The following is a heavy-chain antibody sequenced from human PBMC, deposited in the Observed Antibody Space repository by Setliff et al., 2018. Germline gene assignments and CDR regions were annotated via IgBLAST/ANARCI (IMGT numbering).Heavy chain of an antibody. CDR3: AKVLGYSSGQLGETKKSIFDY. J-gene: IGHJ4*02. V-gene: IGHV3-7*03. D-gene: IGHD6-19*01. Sequence: GGSLRLSCAASGFTFSSYWMNWVRQAPGKGLEWVANIKQDGSVKNYADSVKGRFTISRDNSKNTRYLQMNSLRAEDTAVYYCAKVLGYSSGQLGETKKSIFDYWGQGTLVTV. CDR2: IKQDGSVK. CDR1: GFTFSSYW.